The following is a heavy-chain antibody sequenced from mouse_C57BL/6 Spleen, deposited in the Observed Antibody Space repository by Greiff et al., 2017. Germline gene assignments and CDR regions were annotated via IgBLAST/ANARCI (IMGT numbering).Heavy chain of an antibody. D-gene: IGHD1-1*01. CDR2: IYPGDGDT. J-gene: IGHJ1*03. V-gene: IGHV1-80*01. CDR3: ARDYGSSYWYFDG. CDR1: GYAFSSYW. Sequence: QVQLKQSGAELVKPGASVKISCKASGYAFSSYWMNWVKQRPGQGLEWIGQIYPGDGDTNYNGKFKGKATLTADKSSSTAYMQLSSLTSEDSAVYFGARDYGSSYWYFDGWGTGTTVTVSA.